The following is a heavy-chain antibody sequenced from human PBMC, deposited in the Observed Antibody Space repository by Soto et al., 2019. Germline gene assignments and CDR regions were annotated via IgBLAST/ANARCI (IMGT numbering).Heavy chain of an antibody. CDR1: NGYA. J-gene: IGHJ6*02. CDR3: AKSRIPGATLYYYYGLDL. V-gene: IGHV3-30-3*02. D-gene: IGHD2-2*01. Sequence: GGSLRLSCAAFNGYAMHWVRQAPGKGLEWVAVISSDGGNKFYADSVKGRFTLSRDISKNTMYLQTNSLRGEDTAVYYCAKSRIPGATLYYYYGLDLWDQGTTVAVSS. CDR2: ISSDGGNK.